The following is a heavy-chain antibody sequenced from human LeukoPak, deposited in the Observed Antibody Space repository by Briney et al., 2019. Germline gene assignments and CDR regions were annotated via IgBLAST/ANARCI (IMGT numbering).Heavy chain of an antibody. V-gene: IGHV4-61*02. D-gene: IGHD1-14*01. J-gene: IGHJ4*02. Sequence: PSETLSLTCTVSGGSISSGSYCWGWLRQPAGKGLEWIGRIFPSGGTNYNPSLKSRVPISIDTSKNQFSLKLPSVTAADTAVYYCAREVYRASRDPLDYWGQGALVTVSS. CDR3: AREVYRASRDPLDY. CDR2: IFPSGGT. CDR1: GGSISSGSYC.